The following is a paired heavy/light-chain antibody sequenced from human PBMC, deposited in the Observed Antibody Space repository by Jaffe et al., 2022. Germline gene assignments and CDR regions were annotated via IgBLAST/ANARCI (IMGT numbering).Light chain of an antibody. CDR2: KDS. Sequence: SYELTQPPSVSVSPGQTARITCSGDALPKQYAYWYQQKPGQAPVLVIYKDSERPSGIPERFSGSSSGTTVTLTISGVQAEDEADYYCQSADSSGTIGVFGGGTKLTVL. V-gene: IGLV3-25*03. CDR1: ALPKQY. CDR3: QSADSSGTIGV. J-gene: IGLJ3*02.
Heavy chain of an antibody. CDR1: GYTFTSYG. Sequence: QVQLVQSGAEVKKPGASVKVSCKASGYTFTSYGISWVRQAPGQGLEWMGWISAYNGNTNYAQKLQGRVTMTTDTSTSTAYMELRSLRSDDTAVYYCARMEYCSSTSCYVQYMDVWGKGTTVTVSS. D-gene: IGHD2-2*01. CDR3: ARMEYCSSTSCYVQYMDV. J-gene: IGHJ6*03. CDR2: ISAYNGNT. V-gene: IGHV1-18*01.